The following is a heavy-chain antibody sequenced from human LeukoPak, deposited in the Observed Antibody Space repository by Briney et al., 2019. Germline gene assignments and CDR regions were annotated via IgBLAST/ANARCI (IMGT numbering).Heavy chain of an antibody. J-gene: IGHJ5*02. CDR3: ARAGIDWNYRNWFDP. Sequence: ASVKVSCKASGYTFTSYDINWARQATGQGLEWMGWMNPNSGNTGYAQKFQGRVTITRNTSISTAYMELSSLRSEDTAVYYCARAGIDWNYRNWFDPWGQGTLVTVSS. CDR1: GYTFTSYD. D-gene: IGHD1-7*01. CDR2: MNPNSGNT. V-gene: IGHV1-8*03.